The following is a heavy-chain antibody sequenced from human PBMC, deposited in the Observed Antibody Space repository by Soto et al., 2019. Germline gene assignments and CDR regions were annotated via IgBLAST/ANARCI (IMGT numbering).Heavy chain of an antibody. CDR1: GLTVSGTKY. Sequence: DVQLVESGGGLIQPGESLRLSGAAFGLTVSGTKYVAWVRQSPGKGLEWVSALYDVFGSFYAVSVKGRFTTSSDRSKSTVDLQMNDLRPDDTAVYYCASWHEREHAYDVWGQGTKVIVSS. J-gene: IGHJ3*01. CDR2: LYDVFGS. V-gene: IGHV3-53*01. D-gene: IGHD1-1*01. CDR3: ASWHEREHAYDV.